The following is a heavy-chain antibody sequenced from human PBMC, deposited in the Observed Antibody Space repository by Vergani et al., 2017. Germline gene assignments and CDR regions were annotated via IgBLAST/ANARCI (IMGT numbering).Heavy chain of an antibody. V-gene: IGHV4-59*02. CDR2: VSFRGDT. J-gene: IGHJ4*02. D-gene: IGHD3-10*01. CDR3: ASARIYYGAGSPDY. Sequence: QVKLQESGPGLVKPSETLSLTCTVSGASVNSYYWSWIRQPPGKGLEWMGYVSFRGDTLYDPSVKGRMTISLNTSSNQFSLSLTSVTAADTAVYYCASARIYYGAGSPDYWGQGTLVTVSS. CDR1: GASVNSYY.